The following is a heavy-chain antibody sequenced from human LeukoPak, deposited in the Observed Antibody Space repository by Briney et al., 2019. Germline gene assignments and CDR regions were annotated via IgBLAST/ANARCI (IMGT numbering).Heavy chain of an antibody. CDR1: GASIITYY. Sequence: PSETLSLTCTVSGASIITYYWSWLRQPAGQGLEWLGRIYTSGSTNYNPSLKGRATMSVDTSKNQFSPKMNSMTAADTAVYYCARDGGHCSGGTCYSVWIDLWGQGTLVTVSS. V-gene: IGHV4-4*07. CDR3: ARDGGHCSGGTCYSVWIDL. CDR2: IYTSGST. D-gene: IGHD2-15*01. J-gene: IGHJ5*02.